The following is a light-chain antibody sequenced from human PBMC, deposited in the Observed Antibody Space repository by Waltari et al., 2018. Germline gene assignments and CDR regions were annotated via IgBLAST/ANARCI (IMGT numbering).Light chain of an antibody. V-gene: IGKV3-20*01. J-gene: IGKJ1*01. CDR3: QKYGTLPAT. CDR2: DAS. CDR1: QSASRT. Sequence: EIVLTQSPGTLSLSPGERATLPCRASQSASRTLAWYQQKPGQAPRLLIYDASSRATGIPDRFSGSGSGTDFSLTISRLEPEDFAVYYCQKYGTLPATFGQGTKVEIK.